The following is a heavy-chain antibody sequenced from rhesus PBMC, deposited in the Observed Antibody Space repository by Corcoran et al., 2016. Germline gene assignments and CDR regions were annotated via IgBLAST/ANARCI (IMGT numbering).Heavy chain of an antibody. V-gene: IGHV4-165*01. D-gene: IGHD2-8*01. CDR2: IGGRRGNT. CDR1: GGSISGYW. J-gene: IGHJ4*01. Sequence: QVQLQESGPGLVKPSETLSLTCAVSGGSISGYWWGWIRQSPGKGLEWIWYIGGRRGNTHTKPSLRSRVTIAPDTSKNQFSLRLSSVTAADTAVYYCAKRRGVVVVSATHFDYWGQGVLVTVSS. CDR3: AKRRGVVVVSATHFDY.